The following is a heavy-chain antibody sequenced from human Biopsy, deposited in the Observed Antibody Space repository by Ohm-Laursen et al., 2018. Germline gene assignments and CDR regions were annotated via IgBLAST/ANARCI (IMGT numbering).Heavy chain of an antibody. CDR1: GVSITGGRYY. D-gene: IGHD2-15*01. J-gene: IGHJ4*02. CDR2: IFYSANT. CDR3: ARLGSGDYFPTFFDF. V-gene: IGHV4-31*03. Sequence: TLSLTCTVSGVSITGGRYYWNWIRHHPGKGLEWIGHIFYSANTYYNPSLKSRVTISVGTSKNQFSLKLSSVTAADTAVYYCARLGSGDYFPTFFDFWGQGALVTVSS.